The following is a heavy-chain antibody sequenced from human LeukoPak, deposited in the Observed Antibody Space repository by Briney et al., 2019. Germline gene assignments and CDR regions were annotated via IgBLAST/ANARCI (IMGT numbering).Heavy chain of an antibody. Sequence: ASVKVSCKASGGTFSSYAISWVRQAPGQGLEWMGGIIPIFGTANYAQKFQGRVTITADESTGTAYMELSSLRSEDTAVYYCARGELRYFDWPSDYFDYWGQGTLVTVSS. CDR1: GGTFSSYA. CDR2: IIPIFGTA. J-gene: IGHJ4*02. D-gene: IGHD3-9*01. V-gene: IGHV1-69*01. CDR3: ARGELRYFDWPSDYFDY.